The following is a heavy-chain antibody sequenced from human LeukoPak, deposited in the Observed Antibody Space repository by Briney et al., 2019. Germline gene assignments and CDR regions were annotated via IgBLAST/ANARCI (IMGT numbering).Heavy chain of an antibody. CDR2: IKQDGSEK. J-gene: IGHJ6*03. CDR1: GFTFSSYW. CDR3: ARDKAVAGYYYYYYMDV. D-gene: IGHD6-19*01. Sequence: PGGSLRLSCAASGFTFSSYWMSWVRQAQGKGLEWVANIKQDGSEKYYVDSVKGRFTISRDNAKNSLYLQMNSLRAEDTAVYYCARDKAVAGYYYYYYMDVWGKGTTVTVSS. V-gene: IGHV3-7*01.